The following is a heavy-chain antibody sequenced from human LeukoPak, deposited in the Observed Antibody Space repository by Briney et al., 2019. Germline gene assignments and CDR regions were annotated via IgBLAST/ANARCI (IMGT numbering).Heavy chain of an antibody. CDR2: INGSDDRT. CDR3: AKDGLISAAGRFDY. J-gene: IGHJ4*02. V-gene: IGHV3-23*01. Sequence: GRSLRLSCAASGFTFSSYAMSWVRQAPGKGLEWVSAINGSDDRTYYADSVKGRFTISRDDSKNTLYLRMNSLRAEDTAVYYCAKDGLISAAGRFDYWGQGTLVTVSS. CDR1: GFTFSSYA. D-gene: IGHD6-13*01.